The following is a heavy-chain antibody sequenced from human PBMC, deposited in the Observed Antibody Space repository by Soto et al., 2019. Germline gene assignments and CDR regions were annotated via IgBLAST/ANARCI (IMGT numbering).Heavy chain of an antibody. CDR1: GGSISSGTYY. J-gene: IGHJ5*02. CDR2: IYLSGST. CDR3: ARHLRLQEYCSGGSCYSSSWSHP. D-gene: IGHD2-15*01. V-gene: IGHV4-39*01. Sequence: QLQLQESGPGLVKPSETLSLTCTVSGGSISSGTYYWGWVRQPPGKGLEWIGTIYLSGSTYYNPSLKARVSLSGYTSKPHFSLNMTSVTAADTAVYYRARHLRLQEYCSGGSCYSSSWSHPWGQGTLVTVSS.